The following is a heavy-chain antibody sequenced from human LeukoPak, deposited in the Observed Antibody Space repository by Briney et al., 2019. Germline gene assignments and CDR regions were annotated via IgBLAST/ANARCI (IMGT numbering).Heavy chain of an antibody. CDR2: INPNSGGT. CDR1: GYTFISYY. V-gene: IGHV1-2*02. D-gene: IGHD6-6*01. CDR3: ARSSGRSSSSSY. Sequence: GASVKVSCKASGYTFISYYMHWVRQAPGQGLEWMGWINPNSGGTNYAQKFQGRVTMTRDTSISTAYMELSRLRSDDTAVYYCARSSGRSSSSSYWGQGTLVTVSS. J-gene: IGHJ4*02.